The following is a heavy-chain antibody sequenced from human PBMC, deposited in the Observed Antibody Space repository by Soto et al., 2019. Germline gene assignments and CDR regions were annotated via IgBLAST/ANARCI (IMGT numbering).Heavy chain of an antibody. CDR3: ASPDDYGSGSYDY. Sequence: QVQLVQSGAEVKKPGSSVKVSCKASGGTFSSYTISWVRQAPGQGLEWMGRIIPILGIANYAQKLQGRVTITADKSTSTAYMELSSLRSEDTAVYYCASPDDYGSGSYDYWGQGALVTVSS. CDR2: IIPILGIA. CDR1: GGTFSSYT. D-gene: IGHD3-10*01. J-gene: IGHJ4*02. V-gene: IGHV1-69*02.